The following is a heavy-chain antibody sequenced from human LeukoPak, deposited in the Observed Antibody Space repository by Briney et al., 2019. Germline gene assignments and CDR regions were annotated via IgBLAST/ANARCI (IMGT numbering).Heavy chain of an antibody. CDR1: GFTFSRYG. J-gene: IGHJ4*02. CDR3: ASHWAQQVVSDY. V-gene: IGHV3-30*03. Sequence: GGSLRLSCAASGFTFSRYGMHWVRQAPGKGLEWVAVISYDGKNKYYADSVKGRFTISRDNSKNTLYLQMNSLRAKDTAVYYCASHWAQQVVSDYWGQGTLVTVSS. D-gene: IGHD6-13*01. CDR2: ISYDGKNK.